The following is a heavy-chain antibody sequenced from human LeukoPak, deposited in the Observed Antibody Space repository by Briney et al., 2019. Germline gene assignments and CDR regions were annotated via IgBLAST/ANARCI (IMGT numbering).Heavy chain of an antibody. V-gene: IGHV4-4*07. CDR2: IYSSGII. CDR3: ARDTGKSGYPDY. CDR1: GGSLSCYY. J-gene: IGHJ4*02. Sequence: SETLSLTCTVSGGSLSCYYWCWIRQPAGKAPEWIGRIYSSGIINYNPSLKSRVTMSLDNSKNQLSLKLSYVTAADTAVYYCARDTGKSGYPDYWGQGTLVTVSS. D-gene: IGHD3-3*01.